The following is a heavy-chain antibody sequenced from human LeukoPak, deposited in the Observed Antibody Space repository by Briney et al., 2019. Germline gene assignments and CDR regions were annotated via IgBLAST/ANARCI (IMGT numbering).Heavy chain of an antibody. CDR3: ARVVGS. CDR2: IYASGST. D-gene: IGHD2-15*01. J-gene: IGHJ5*02. CDR1: GFTISTNY. Sequence: GGSLRLSCVASGFTISTNYMSWVRQAPGKGLKWVSVIYASGSTYYADSMKDRFTISRDNSKNTLYLQINSLRAEDTAVYYCARVVGSWGQGTLVTVSS. V-gene: IGHV3-66*01.